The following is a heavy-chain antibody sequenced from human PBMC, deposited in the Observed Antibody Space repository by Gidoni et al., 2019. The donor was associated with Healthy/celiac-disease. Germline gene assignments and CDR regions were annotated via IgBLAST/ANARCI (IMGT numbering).Heavy chain of an antibody. Sequence: VQLVESGGDVVKPGRSLRPSCAAPGLTFSSYGMHWVRQSPGKGLEWVAVIWYDGSNKYYADSVKCRFTISRDNSKNTLYLQMNSLRAEDTAVYYCGAGNYGLDYWGQGTLVTVSS. CDR1: GLTFSSYG. V-gene: IGHV3-33*01. CDR2: IWYDGSNK. CDR3: GAGNYGLDY. D-gene: IGHD4-4*01. J-gene: IGHJ4*02.